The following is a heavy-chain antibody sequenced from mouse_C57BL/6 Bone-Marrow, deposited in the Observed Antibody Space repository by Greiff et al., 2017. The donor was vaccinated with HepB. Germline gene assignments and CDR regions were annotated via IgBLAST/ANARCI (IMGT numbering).Heavy chain of an antibody. Sequence: VKLQQPGAELVRPGSSVKLSCKASGYTFTSYWMHWVKQRPIQGLEWIGNIDPSDSETHYNQKFKDKATLTVDKSSSTAYMQLSSLTSEDSAVYYCARSYGIWYFDVWGTGTTVTVSS. D-gene: IGHD2-1*01. CDR2: IDPSDSET. CDR3: ARSYGIWYFDV. J-gene: IGHJ1*03. CDR1: GYTFTSYW. V-gene: IGHV1-52*01.